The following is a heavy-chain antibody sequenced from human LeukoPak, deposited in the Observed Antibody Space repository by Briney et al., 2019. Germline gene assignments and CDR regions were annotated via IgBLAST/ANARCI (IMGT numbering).Heavy chain of an antibody. D-gene: IGHD3-16*02. CDR1: GFSFSTYA. V-gene: IGHV3-23*01. Sequence: PGGSLRLSCAASGFSFSTYAMSWVRQAPGKGLEWVSGVNGNGGSTSYADSVKGRFTIFRDNPKNTVYLQMNSLRVEDTAVYYCAKSLYGGCDYWGQGTVVTVSS. CDR3: AKSLYGGCDY. CDR2: VNGNGGST. J-gene: IGHJ4*02.